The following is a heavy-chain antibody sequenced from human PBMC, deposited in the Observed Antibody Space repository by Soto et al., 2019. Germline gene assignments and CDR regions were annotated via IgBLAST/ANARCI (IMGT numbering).Heavy chain of an antibody. V-gene: IGHV1-3*01. J-gene: IGHJ6*02. CDR3: GRGEWMLVEGSHYYPVIDV. Sequence: QVQLVRSGAEVKEPGASVRLSCRASGYNLANNAMQCVRQAPGQTLVWLRWTNGGNDETRSSQKSQARVTLSTDTSANTFFMEMSSLPPEDTAVYYCGRGEWMLVEGSHYYPVIDVWGPGNTVTVSS. CDR2: TNGGNDET. D-gene: IGHD3-22*01. CDR1: GYNLANNA.